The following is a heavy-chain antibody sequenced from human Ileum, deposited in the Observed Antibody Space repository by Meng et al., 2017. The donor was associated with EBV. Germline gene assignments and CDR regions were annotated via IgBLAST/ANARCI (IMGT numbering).Heavy chain of an antibody. CDR1: GYTFTNYG. CDR2: INAYNGDT. D-gene: IGHD1-26*01. V-gene: IGHV1-18*01. CDR3: ARVEVGITSGDY. Sequence: QAQLVQSGGEVKKPXXSGKVSCKASGYTFTNYGITWVRQAPGQGLEWMGWINAYNGDTNYAQTLQGRVTMTTDTSTSTAYMELRSLRSDDTAVYYCARVEVGITSGDYWGQGTLGTVSS. J-gene: IGHJ4*02.